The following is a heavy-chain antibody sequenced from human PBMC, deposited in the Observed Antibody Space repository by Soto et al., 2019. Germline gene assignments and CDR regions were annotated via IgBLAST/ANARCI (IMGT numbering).Heavy chain of an antibody. CDR1: GGSISSSSYY. J-gene: IGHJ4*02. Sequence: SETLSLSCTVSGGSISSSSYYWSWIRQSPGKGLEWIGHIHNSGGPYNNPSLKSRVTISADTSMNQFSLALTSVTAADTAMYYCARGPPTKKFASWGKGILVPVSS. V-gene: IGHV4-30-4*01. CDR3: ARGPPTKKFAS. CDR2: IHNSGGP.